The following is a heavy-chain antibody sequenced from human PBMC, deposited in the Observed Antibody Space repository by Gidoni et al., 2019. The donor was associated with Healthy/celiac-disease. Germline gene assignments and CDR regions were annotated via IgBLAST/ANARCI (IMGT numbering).Heavy chain of an antibody. J-gene: IGHJ4*02. CDR3: ARDGPFEYCSSTSCYGWRGKVDY. CDR1: GYTFTRYG. CDR2: ISAYNGNT. V-gene: IGHV1-18*01. D-gene: IGHD2-2*01. Sequence: QVQLVQSGAEVKKPGAPVKVSCKASGYTFTRYGISWVRQAPGQGLEWMGWISAYNGNTNYAQKLQGRVTMTTDTSTSTAYMELRSLRSDDTAVYYCARDGPFEYCSSTSCYGWRGKVDYWGQGTLVTVSS.